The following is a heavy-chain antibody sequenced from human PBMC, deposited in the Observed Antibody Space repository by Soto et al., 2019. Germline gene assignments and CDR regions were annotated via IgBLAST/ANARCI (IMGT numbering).Heavy chain of an antibody. V-gene: IGHV4-31*03. CDR1: GGSITSGAYY. Sequence: QVQLQESGPGLVKPSQTLSLTCTVSGGSITSGAYYWSWIRQHPGQGLEWIVYIYYNGNTYYNPSLKSRLSISLDTSKNQFSLKLSSVTAADTAVYYCARGITVVGVVYFDYWGQGTLVIVSS. J-gene: IGHJ4*02. D-gene: IGHD3-3*01. CDR2: IYYNGNT. CDR3: ARGITVVGVVYFDY.